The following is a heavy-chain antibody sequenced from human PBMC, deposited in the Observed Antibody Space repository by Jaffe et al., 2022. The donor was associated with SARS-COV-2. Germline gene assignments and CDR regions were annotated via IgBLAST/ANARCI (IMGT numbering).Heavy chain of an antibody. J-gene: IGHJ4*02. CDR2: IFSSESP. CDR1: GGSMTSGTYS. D-gene: IGHD6-19*01. V-gene: IGHV4-61*02. CDR3: ARGYSSGQLRLSFFDY. Sequence: QVQLQESGPGLVKPSQTLSLTCTVSGGSMTSGTYSWTWIRQPAGKRLEWIGHIFSSESPNYNASLESRVTISVDTSKNQFSLRLRSVTAADTAVYYCARGYSSGQLRLSFFDYWGQGALVTVSS.